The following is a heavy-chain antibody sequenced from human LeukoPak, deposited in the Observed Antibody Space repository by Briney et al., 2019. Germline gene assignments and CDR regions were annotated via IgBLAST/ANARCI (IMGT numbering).Heavy chain of an antibody. Sequence: PSETLSLTCAVYGGSFSGYYWSWIRQPPGKGLEWIGEINHSGSTNYNPSLKSRGTISLDTSKNQISLKLSSVTAADTAVYYCARGRIRGRSGSYYLTRQNGFDPWGQGTLVTVSS. D-gene: IGHD1-26*01. V-gene: IGHV4-34*01. CDR2: INHSGST. CDR3: ARGRIRGRSGSYYLTRQNGFDP. J-gene: IGHJ5*02. CDR1: GGSFSGYY.